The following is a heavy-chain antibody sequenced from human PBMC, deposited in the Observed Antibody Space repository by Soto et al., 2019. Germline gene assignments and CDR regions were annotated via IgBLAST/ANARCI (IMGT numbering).Heavy chain of an antibody. CDR1: GYSISSGYY. Sequence: SETLSLTCAVSGYSISSGYYWGWIRQPPGKGLEWIASIYHRGRTKYNPSLKSRVTVSVDTSKNQISLKLTSVTAADTAVYYCQRVQRDLSSPPIDYWGQGTLVTVSS. CDR3: QRVQRDLSSPPIDY. CDR2: IYHRGRT. J-gene: IGHJ4*02. D-gene: IGHD6-25*01. V-gene: IGHV4-38-2*01.